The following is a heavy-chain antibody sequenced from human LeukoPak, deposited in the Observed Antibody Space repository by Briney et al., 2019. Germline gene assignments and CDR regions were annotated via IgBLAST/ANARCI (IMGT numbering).Heavy chain of an antibody. CDR1: GFTFSSYS. Sequence: PGGSLRLSCAASGFTFSSYSMNWVRQAPGKGLEWVSSISSSSSYIYYADSVKGRFTISRDNAKNSLYLHMNSLRPDDTGIYFCARQEARDYLYEGLDYWGQGNLVTVSS. CDR3: ARQEARDYLYEGLDY. V-gene: IGHV3-21*01. D-gene: IGHD5/OR15-5a*01. J-gene: IGHJ4*02. CDR2: ISSSSSYI.